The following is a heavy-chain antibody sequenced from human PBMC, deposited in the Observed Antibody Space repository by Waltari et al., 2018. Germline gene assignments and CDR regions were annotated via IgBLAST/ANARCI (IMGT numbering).Heavy chain of an antibody. V-gene: IGHV3-30*01. CDR3: ARYLSSSFDY. CDR2: ISYDGSNR. CDR1: GFTFSTYA. J-gene: IGHJ4*02. Sequence: QVQLVESGGGVVQPGRSLRLSCAASGFTFSTYAIPWVRPAPGKGLEWVAVISYDGSNRYYADSVKGRFTISRDNSKNTLYLQMNSLRAEDTAVYYCARYLSSSFDYWGQGTLVTVSS.